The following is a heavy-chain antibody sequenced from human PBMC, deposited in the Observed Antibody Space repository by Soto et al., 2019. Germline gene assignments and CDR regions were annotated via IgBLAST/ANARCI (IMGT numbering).Heavy chain of an antibody. CDR2: ISTSNADT. CDR3: ARDITGATGDY. CDR1: GYTFINYN. D-gene: IGHD1-26*01. V-gene: IGHV1-18*01. J-gene: IGHJ4*02. Sequence: QVHLVQSGPEVKEPGASVRVSCKASGYTFINYNIFWVRQAPGQGLEWMGWISTSNADTNYAQNFQGRVTMTTDTSTSTAYVELRSLRYDDTAVYYCARDITGATGDYWGQGTLVTVSS.